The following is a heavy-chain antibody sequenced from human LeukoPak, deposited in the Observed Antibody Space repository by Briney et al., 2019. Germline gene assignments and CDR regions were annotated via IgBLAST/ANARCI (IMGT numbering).Heavy chain of an antibody. CDR2: ISGSGDNT. Sequence: GGSLRLSCAASGFTFSSYAMSWVRQAPGKGLEWVSGISGSGDNTYYADFVKGRFTISRDNSRNTLYVQVNSLGTEDTAAYYCAKGSYYDSSGSFYFDYWGQGTLVTVSS. J-gene: IGHJ4*02. V-gene: IGHV3-23*01. D-gene: IGHD3-22*01. CDR3: AKGSYYDSSGSFYFDY. CDR1: GFTFSSYA.